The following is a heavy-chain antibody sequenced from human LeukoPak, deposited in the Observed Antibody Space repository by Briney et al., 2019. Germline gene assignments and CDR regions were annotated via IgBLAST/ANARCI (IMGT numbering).Heavy chain of an antibody. CDR3: ARGGSGYGDYYYLYGMDV. V-gene: IGHV3-48*02. CDR2: ISTGSSSI. CDR1: GFTFSTYA. Sequence: GGSLRLSCAASGFTFSTYAMNWVRQAPGKGLEWVSYISTGSSSIYYADSVKGRFTISRDNAKNSLYLQMNSLRDEDTAVYYCARGGSGYGDYYYLYGMDVWGQGTTVTVSS. J-gene: IGHJ6*02. D-gene: IGHD3-22*01.